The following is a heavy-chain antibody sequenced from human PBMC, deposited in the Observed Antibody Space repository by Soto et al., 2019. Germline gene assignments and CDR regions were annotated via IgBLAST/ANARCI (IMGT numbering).Heavy chain of an antibody. Sequence: SETLSLTCAVYGGSFSGYYWSWIRQPPGKGLEWIGEINHSGSTNYNPSLKSRVTISVDTSKNQFSLKLSSVTAADTAVYYCARLEGSCSSTSCYISYWGQGTLVTVSS. CDR3: ARLEGSCSSTSCYISY. V-gene: IGHV4-34*01. J-gene: IGHJ4*02. D-gene: IGHD2-2*02. CDR1: GGSFSGYY. CDR2: INHSGST.